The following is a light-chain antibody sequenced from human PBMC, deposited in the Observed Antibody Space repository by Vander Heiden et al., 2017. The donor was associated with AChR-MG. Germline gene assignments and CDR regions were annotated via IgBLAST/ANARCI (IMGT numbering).Light chain of an antibody. CDR1: SAHSSYC. Sequence: QPVLTHSSSAPASPGSSVSLTCTLRSAHSSYCIVWHQPQPGKAPRHLLKVDGGGSQNKGGGVPVRFSSSSYGADRFLTISNVQYEDEADYCCETWDSNTGVFGGGTKLTVL. CDR2: VDGGGSQ. CDR3: ETWDSNTGV. V-gene: IGLV4-60*02. J-gene: IGLJ3*02.